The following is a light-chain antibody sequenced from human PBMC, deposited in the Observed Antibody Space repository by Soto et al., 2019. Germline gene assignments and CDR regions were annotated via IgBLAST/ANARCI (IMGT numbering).Light chain of an antibody. Sequence: IQMTQSPSSLSASVGDRVTITCQTSQDIAKNLNWYQQKPGKAPKLLIYDASSLQTGVPSRFSGSGSATHFTFTISSLQSEDIATYYCQQYDNLLPITFGQGTRLEIK. V-gene: IGKV1-33*01. J-gene: IGKJ5*01. CDR1: QDIAKN. CDR2: DAS. CDR3: QQYDNLLPIT.